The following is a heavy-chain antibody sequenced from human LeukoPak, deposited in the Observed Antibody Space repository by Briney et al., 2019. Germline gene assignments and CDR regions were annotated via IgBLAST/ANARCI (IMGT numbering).Heavy chain of an antibody. Sequence: GASVKVSCKASGYTFTSYYMHWVRQVPGQGLEWMGIINPSGGSTSYAQKFQGRVTMTRDTSTSTVYMELSSLRSEDTAVYYCARDWSSIAAAGLSSYWGQGTLVTVSS. CDR2: INPSGGST. D-gene: IGHD6-13*01. V-gene: IGHV1-46*01. J-gene: IGHJ4*02. CDR3: ARDWSSIAAAGLSSY. CDR1: GYTFTSYY.